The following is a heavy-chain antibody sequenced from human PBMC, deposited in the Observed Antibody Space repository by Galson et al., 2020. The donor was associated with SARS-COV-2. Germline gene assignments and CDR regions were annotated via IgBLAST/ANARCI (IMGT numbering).Heavy chain of an antibody. J-gene: IGHJ4*02. V-gene: IGHV3-23*01. CDR1: GFTFSSYA. D-gene: IGHD4-17*01. CDR2: ISGSGGST. Sequence: GESLKISCAASGFTFSSYAMSWVRQAPGKGLEWVSAISGSGGSTYYADSVKGRFTISRDNSKNTLYLQMNSLRAEDTAVYYCAKSGEINDYGDYFDYWGQGTLVTVSS. CDR3: AKSGEINDYGDYFDY.